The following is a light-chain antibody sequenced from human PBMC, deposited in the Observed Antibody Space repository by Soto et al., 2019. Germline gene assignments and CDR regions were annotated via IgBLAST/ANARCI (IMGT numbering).Light chain of an antibody. CDR2: DVS. CDR3: QQYNTFPYT. J-gene: IGKJ2*01. V-gene: IGKV1-5*01. CDR1: QSFNKW. Sequence: DIQMTQSPSTLPASVGDRVTITCRASQSFNKWLAWYQQKPGKAPKLLIYDVSTLEPGVPSSYSGSGSGADFSLAINGLQPDDFATYFCQQYNTFPYTFGQGPKL.